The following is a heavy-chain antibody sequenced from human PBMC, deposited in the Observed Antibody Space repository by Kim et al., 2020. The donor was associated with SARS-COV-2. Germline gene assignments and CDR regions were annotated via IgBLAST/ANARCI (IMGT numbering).Heavy chain of an antibody. CDR1: GYTFTSYG. D-gene: IGHD6-13*01. J-gene: IGHJ6*03. CDR2: ISAYNGNT. Sequence: ASVKVSCKASGYTFTSYGISWVRQAPGQGLEWMGWISAYNGNTNYAQKLQGRVTMTTDTSTSTAYMELRSLRSDDTAVYYCARDGKQQLPPLYYYMDVWGKGTTVTVSS. CDR3: ARDGKQQLPPLYYYMDV. V-gene: IGHV1-18*01.